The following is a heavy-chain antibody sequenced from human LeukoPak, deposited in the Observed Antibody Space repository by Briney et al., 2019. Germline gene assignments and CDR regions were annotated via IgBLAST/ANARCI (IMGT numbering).Heavy chain of an antibody. CDR1: GFTFSSYS. Sequence: KSGGSLRLSCAASGFTFSSYSMNWVRQAPGKGLEWVSSISSSSSYTYYADSVKGRFTISRDNAKNSLYLQMNSLRAEDTAVYYCARDDIVVVPAATWGQGTLVTVSS. CDR2: ISSSSSYT. V-gene: IGHV3-21*01. CDR3: ARDDIVVVPAAT. D-gene: IGHD2-2*01. J-gene: IGHJ4*02.